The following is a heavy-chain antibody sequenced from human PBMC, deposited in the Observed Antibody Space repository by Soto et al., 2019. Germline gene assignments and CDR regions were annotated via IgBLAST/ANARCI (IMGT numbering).Heavy chain of an antibody. CDR3: ARDGIAVAGFDY. V-gene: IGHV3-33*01. CDR1: GFTFSSDG. CDR2: IWYDGSNK. Sequence: QVQLVESGGGVVQPGRSLRLSCAASGFTFSSDGMHWVRQAPGKGLEWVAVIWYDGSNKYYADSVKGRFTISRDNSKNTLYLQMNSLRAEDTAVYYCARDGIAVAGFDYWGQGTLVTVSS. D-gene: IGHD6-19*01. J-gene: IGHJ4*02.